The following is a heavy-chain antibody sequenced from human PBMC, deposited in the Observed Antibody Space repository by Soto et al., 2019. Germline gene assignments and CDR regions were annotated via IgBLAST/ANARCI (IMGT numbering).Heavy chain of an antibody. CDR1: GGSISSSSYY. V-gene: IGHV4-39*01. D-gene: IGHD4-17*01. J-gene: IGHJ4*02. CDR3: ARHVVPPDYGETILYFDY. Sequence: PSETLSLTCTVSGGSISSSSYYWGWIRQPPGKGLEWIGSIFYSGSTYYNPSLKSRVTISVDTSKNQFSLKLSSVTAADTAVYYCARHVVPPDYGETILYFDYWGQGTLVTVSS. CDR2: IFYSGST.